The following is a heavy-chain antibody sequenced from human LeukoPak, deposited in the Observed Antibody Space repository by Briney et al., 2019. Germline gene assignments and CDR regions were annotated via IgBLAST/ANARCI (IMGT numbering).Heavy chain of an antibody. CDR2: IIPIFGTA. V-gene: IGHV1-69*05. J-gene: IGHJ4*02. CDR1: GGTFSSYA. CDR3: ASPKTFRGSGLDY. D-gene: IGHD3-3*01. Sequence: SVKVSCKASGGTFSSYAISWVRQAPGQGLEWMGSIIPIFGTANYAQKFQGRVTITTDESTSTAYMEQSSLRSEDTAVYYCASPKTFRGSGLDYWGQGTLVTVSS.